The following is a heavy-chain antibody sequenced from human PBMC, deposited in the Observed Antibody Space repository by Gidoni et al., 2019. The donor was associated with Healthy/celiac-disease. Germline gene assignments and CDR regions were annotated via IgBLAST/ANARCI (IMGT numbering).Heavy chain of an antibody. J-gene: IGHJ4*02. D-gene: IGHD6-13*01. Sequence: QVPLVQSGAEVKNPGSSVKVSCKASGGTFSSYAISWVRQAPGQGLEWMGGIIPIFGTANYAQKFQGRVTITANESTSTAYMELSSLRSEDTAVYYCARGGTISGQQLVPGYWGQGTLVTVSS. CDR2: IIPIFGTA. CDR3: ARGGTISGQQLVPGY. V-gene: IGHV1-69*01. CDR1: GGTFSSYA.